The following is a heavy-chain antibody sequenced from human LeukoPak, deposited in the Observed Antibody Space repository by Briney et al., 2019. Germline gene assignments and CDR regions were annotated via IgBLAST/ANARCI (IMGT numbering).Heavy chain of an antibody. D-gene: IGHD1-1*01. Sequence: VASVTVSCTASGYTFTSYGISWVRQAPGQGLEWMGWISAYNGNTNYAQKLQGRVTMTTDTSTSTAYMELRSLRSDDTAVYYCASTNWNQDYWGQGTLVTVSS. J-gene: IGHJ4*02. CDR3: ASTNWNQDY. CDR1: GYTFTSYG. CDR2: ISAYNGNT. V-gene: IGHV1-18*01.